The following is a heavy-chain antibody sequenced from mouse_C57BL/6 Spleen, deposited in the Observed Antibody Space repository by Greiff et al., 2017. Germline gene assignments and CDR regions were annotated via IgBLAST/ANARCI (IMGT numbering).Heavy chain of an antibody. V-gene: IGHV1-76*01. J-gene: IGHJ3*01. CDR3: AGNYYGSSPSWFAY. CDR1: GYTFTDYY. Sequence: QVQLQQSGAELVRPGASVKLSCKASGYTFTDYYINWVKQRPGQGLEWIGRIYPGSGNTYYNEKFKGKATLTAEKSSSTAYMQLSSLTSEDSAVYFCAGNYYGSSPSWFAYWGQGTLVTVSA. D-gene: IGHD1-1*01. CDR2: IYPGSGNT.